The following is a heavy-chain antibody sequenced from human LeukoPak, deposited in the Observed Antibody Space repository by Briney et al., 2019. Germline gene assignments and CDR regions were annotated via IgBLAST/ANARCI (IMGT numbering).Heavy chain of an antibody. D-gene: IGHD6-19*01. CDR2: ISGTGSSS. CDR3: ARVGSKWLVNDF. J-gene: IGHJ4*02. CDR1: GFPFSSYA. V-gene: IGHV3-23*01. Sequence: GGSLRLSCAASGFPFSSYAMSWVRQAPGKGLEWVSAISGTGSSSYSADSVKGRFTISRDNAKNSLYLQMNSLRDEDTAVYYCARVGSKWLVNDFWGQGTLVTVSS.